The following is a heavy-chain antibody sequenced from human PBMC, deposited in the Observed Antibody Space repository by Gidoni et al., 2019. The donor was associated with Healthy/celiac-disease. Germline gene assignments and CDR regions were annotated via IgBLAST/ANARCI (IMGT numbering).Heavy chain of an antibody. CDR3: ASEYSSSFSY. V-gene: IGHV4-39*07. J-gene: IGHJ4*02. CDR1: GGSISSSSYY. CDR2: IYYSGST. Sequence: QLQLQESGPGLVKPSATLSLTCTASGGSISSSSYYWGWIRQPPGKGLEWIGSIYYSGSTYYNPSLNSRVTISVDTSKNQFSLKLSSVTAADTAVYYCASEYSSSFSYWGQGTLVTVSA. D-gene: IGHD6-13*01.